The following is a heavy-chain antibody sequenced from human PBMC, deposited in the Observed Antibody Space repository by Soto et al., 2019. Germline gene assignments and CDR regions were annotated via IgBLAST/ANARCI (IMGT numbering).Heavy chain of an antibody. CDR2: IIPIFTTA. CDR3: ARGSYDYFGSGSYYNGLDY. CDR1: GGTFSSYA. Sequence: ASVKVSCKASGGTFSSYAISWVRQAPGQGLEWMGGIIPIFTTANYAPKFQGRVTITADESTSTAYMELISLRSEDTAVYYCARGSYDYFGSGSYYNGLDYWGQGTLVTVSS. J-gene: IGHJ4*02. V-gene: IGHV1-69*13. D-gene: IGHD3-10*01.